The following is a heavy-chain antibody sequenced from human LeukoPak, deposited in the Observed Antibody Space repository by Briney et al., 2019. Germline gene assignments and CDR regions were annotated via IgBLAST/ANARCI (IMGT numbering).Heavy chain of an antibody. J-gene: IGHJ4*02. Sequence: ASVKVSCKASGYTFTSYDINWVRQATGQGLEWMGWMNPNSGNTGYAQKFQGRVTMTRNTSISTAYMELSSLRSEDTAVYYCARTLYESIAVAGTDFDYWGQGTLVTVSS. V-gene: IGHV1-8*01. D-gene: IGHD6-19*01. CDR1: GYTFTSYD. CDR2: MNPNSGNT. CDR3: ARTLYESIAVAGTDFDY.